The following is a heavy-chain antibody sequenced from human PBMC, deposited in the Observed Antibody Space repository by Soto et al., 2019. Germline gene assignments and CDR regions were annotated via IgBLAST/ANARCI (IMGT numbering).Heavy chain of an antibody. CDR1: GFTFSSYG. CDR3: AKPGTAFGGVIVMQGMDV. CDR2: ISYDGSNK. D-gene: IGHD3-16*02. Sequence: QVQLMESGGGVVQPGRSLRLSCAASGFTFSSYGMHWVRQAPGKGLEWVAVISYDGSNKYYADSVQGRVPIARDNSKSTLYLQMNSLRAEDTAGYYCAKPGTAFGGVIVMQGMDVWGQGSTVTVSS. J-gene: IGHJ6*02. V-gene: IGHV3-30*18.